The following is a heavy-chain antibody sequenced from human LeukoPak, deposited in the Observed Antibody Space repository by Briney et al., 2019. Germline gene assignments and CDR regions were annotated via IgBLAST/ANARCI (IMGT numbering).Heavy chain of an antibody. CDR3: ARQAIRYRGSYFDY. J-gene: IGHJ4*02. CDR2: IYYSGST. CDR1: GGSISSGGYY. Sequence: SETLSLTCTVSGGSISSGGYYWSWIRQHPGKGLEWIGYIYYSGSTYYNPSLKSRVTKSVDTSKDQFSLKLSSVTAADTAVYYCARQAIRYRGSYFDYWGQGTLVDVYS. D-gene: IGHD1-26*01. V-gene: IGHV4-31*03.